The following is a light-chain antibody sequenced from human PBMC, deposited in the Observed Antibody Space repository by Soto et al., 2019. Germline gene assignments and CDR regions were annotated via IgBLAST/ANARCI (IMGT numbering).Light chain of an antibody. Sequence: QSVLTQPRSVSGSPGQSVTISCTGTSSNVGGYNYVSWYQQHPGKAPKLMISDVTNRPSGVPDRFSGPKSGNTASLTISGLQPEDEADYYCCSYAGTYIHYVFGSGTKLTVL. CDR1: SSNVGGYNY. CDR3: CSYAGTYIHYV. CDR2: DVT. V-gene: IGLV2-11*01. J-gene: IGLJ1*01.